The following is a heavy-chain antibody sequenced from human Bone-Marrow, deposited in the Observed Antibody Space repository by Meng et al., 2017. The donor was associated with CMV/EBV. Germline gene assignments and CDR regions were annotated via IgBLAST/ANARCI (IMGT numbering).Heavy chain of an antibody. CDR3: ARTLGYCSSTSCYLPAYFDY. CDR2: IYYSGST. J-gene: IGHJ4*02. D-gene: IGHD2-2*01. V-gene: IGHV4-59*01. Sequence: GSLRLSCTVSGGSISSYYWSWIRQPQGKGLEWIGYIYYSGSTNYNPSLKSRVTISVDTSKNQFSLKLSSVTAADTAVYYCARTLGYCSSTSCYLPAYFDYWGQGTLVTVSS. CDR1: GGSISSYY.